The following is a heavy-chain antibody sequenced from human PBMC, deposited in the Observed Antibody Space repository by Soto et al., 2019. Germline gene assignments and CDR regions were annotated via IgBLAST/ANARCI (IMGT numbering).Heavy chain of an antibody. Sequence: SETLSLTCTVSGGSISSSSYYWGWIRQPPGKGLEWIGSIYYSGSTYYNPSLKSRVTISVDTSKNQFSLQLSSVTAADTALYYCARVLGPRGYSSSSDAFDIWGQGTMVTVSS. CDR2: IYYSGST. J-gene: IGHJ3*02. D-gene: IGHD6-6*01. CDR1: GGSISSSSYY. CDR3: ARVLGPRGYSSSSDAFDI. V-gene: IGHV4-39*07.